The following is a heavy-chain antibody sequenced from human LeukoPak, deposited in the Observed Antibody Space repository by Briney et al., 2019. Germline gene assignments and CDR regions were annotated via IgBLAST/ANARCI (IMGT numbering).Heavy chain of an antibody. CDR2: IKQDGSEK. CDR3: ARGGYYGSGSYYPPYNWFDP. CDR1: GFTFSSYW. V-gene: IGHV3-7*01. D-gene: IGHD3-10*01. Sequence: GGSLRLSCAASGFTFSSYWMSWVRQAPGKGLEWVANIKQDGSEKYYVDSVKGRFTISRDNAKNSLYLQMNSLRAEDTAVYYCARGGYYGSGSYYPPYNWFDPWGQGTLVTVSS. J-gene: IGHJ5*02.